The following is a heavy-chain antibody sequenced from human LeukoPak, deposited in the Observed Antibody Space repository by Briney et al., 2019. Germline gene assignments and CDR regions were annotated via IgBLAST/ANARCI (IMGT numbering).Heavy chain of an antibody. CDR1: GYTFTGYY. J-gene: IGHJ4*02. Sequence: GASVKVSCKASGYTFTGYYMHWVRQAPGQGLEWMGWINPNSGGTNYAQKFQGRVTMTRDTSISTAYMELSRLRSDDTAVYYCAKIAAKFGSGSYYQPFGGYYFDYWGQGTLVTVSS. CDR3: AKIAAKFGSGSYYQPFGGYYFDY. CDR2: INPNSGGT. V-gene: IGHV1-2*02. D-gene: IGHD3-10*01.